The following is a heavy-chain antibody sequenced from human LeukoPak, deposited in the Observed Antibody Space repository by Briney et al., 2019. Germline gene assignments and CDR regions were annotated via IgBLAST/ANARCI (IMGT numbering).Heavy chain of an antibody. CDR3: ARQVGGSGKNYYYGMDV. CDR2: IYYSGGT. Sequence: PSETLSLTCTVSGGSISSSSYYWGWIRQPPGKGLEWIGSIYYSGGTYYNPSLKSRVTISVDTSKNQFSLKLSSVTAADTAVYYCARQVGGSGKNYYYGMDVWGQGTTVTVSS. CDR1: GGSISSSSYY. J-gene: IGHJ6*02. D-gene: IGHD3-10*01. V-gene: IGHV4-39*01.